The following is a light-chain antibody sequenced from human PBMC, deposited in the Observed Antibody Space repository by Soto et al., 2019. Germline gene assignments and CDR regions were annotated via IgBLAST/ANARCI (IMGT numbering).Light chain of an antibody. CDR3: QRIT. J-gene: IGKJ5*01. CDR1: QSVSNNY. V-gene: IGKV3-20*01. CDR2: DAS. Sequence: EIVVTQSPGTLSLSPGERATLSCRASQSVSNNYLAWYQQKPGQAPRLLIYDASNRATGIPARFSGSGSGTDFTLTISSLEPEDSAVYYCQRITFGQGTRLEIK.